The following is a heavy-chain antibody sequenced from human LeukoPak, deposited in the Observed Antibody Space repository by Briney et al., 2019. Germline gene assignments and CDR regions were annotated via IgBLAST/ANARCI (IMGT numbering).Heavy chain of an antibody. Sequence: SQTLSLTCTVSNDSISSDNYYWSWIRQPAGKGLEWIGRIYTSGSTNYNPSLKSRVTISVDTSKNQFSLKLSSVTAADTAVYYCARSTYYDFWSGAGLWFDPWGQGTLVTVSS. CDR1: NDSISSDNYY. V-gene: IGHV4-61*02. CDR2: IYTSGST. J-gene: IGHJ5*02. CDR3: ARSTYYDFWSGAGLWFDP. D-gene: IGHD3-3*01.